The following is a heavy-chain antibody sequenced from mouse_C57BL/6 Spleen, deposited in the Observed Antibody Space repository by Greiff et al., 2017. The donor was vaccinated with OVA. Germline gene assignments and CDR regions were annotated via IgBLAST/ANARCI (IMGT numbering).Heavy chain of an antibody. J-gene: IGHJ2*01. D-gene: IGHD2-4*01. Sequence: EVKLMESGGDLVKPGGSLKLSCAASGFTFSSYGMSWVRQTPDKRLEWVATISSGGSYTYYPDSVKGRFTISRDNAKNTLYLQMSSLKSEDTAMYYCARRSYYDYDGSLDYWGQGTTLTVSS. CDR3: ARRSYYDYDGSLDY. V-gene: IGHV5-6*02. CDR1: GFTFSSYG. CDR2: ISSGGSYT.